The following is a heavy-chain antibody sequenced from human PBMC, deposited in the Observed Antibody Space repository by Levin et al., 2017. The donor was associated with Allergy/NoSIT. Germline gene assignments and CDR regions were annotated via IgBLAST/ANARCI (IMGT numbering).Heavy chain of an antibody. J-gene: IGHJ4*02. D-gene: IGHD4-17*01. V-gene: IGHV3-23*01. CDR1: GFTFSSYA. CDR3: AKDPDYGDYFSHFDY. Sequence: GGSLRLSCAASGFTFSSYAMSWVRQAPGKGLEWVSAISGSGGSTYYADSVKGRFTISRDNSKNTLYLQMNSLRAEDTAVYYCAKDPDYGDYFSHFDYWGQGTLVTVSS. CDR2: ISGSGGST.